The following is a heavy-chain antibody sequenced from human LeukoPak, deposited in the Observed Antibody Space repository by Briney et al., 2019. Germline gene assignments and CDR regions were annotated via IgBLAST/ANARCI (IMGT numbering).Heavy chain of an antibody. J-gene: IGHJ6*03. CDR1: GGSISSYY. CDR3: ARDSGGYLRYYYYYMDV. D-gene: IGHD1-26*01. CDR2: IYYSGST. Sequence: PSETLSLTCTVSGGSISSYYWSWIRQPPGKGLEWIGYIYYSGSTNYNPSLKSRVTISVDTSKNQFSLKLNSVTAADTAVYYCARDSGGYLRYYYYYMDVWGKGTTVTVSS. V-gene: IGHV4-59*01.